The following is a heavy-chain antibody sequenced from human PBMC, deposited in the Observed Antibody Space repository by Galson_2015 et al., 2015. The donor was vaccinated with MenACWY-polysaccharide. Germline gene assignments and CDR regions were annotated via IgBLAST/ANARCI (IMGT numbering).Heavy chain of an antibody. J-gene: IGHJ4*02. V-gene: IGHV1-69*06. CDR3: ARVPFRELTMVRGPLDY. D-gene: IGHD3-10*01. CDR2: IIPVFETS. Sequence: VRQAPVQGLEWMGGIIPVFETSTYAQKFQGRVTISADKSTTTTFMEVTSLTSEDTAVYYCARVPFRELTMVRGPLDYWGQGTPVTVSS.